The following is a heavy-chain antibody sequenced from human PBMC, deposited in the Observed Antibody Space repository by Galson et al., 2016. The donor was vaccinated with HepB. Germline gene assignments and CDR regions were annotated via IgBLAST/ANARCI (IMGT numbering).Heavy chain of an antibody. D-gene: IGHD1-1*01. CDR2: VTWDGGST. V-gene: IGHV3-43*01. CDR3: AMERNRLFGQ. J-gene: IGHJ4*02. Sequence: SLRLSCAAAGFTFQDYTMHWVRQVPGKGLDWVGLVTWDGGSTFYGDSVRGRFTLFRDNTQHSLYLQMHSLATEDSGLYYCAMERNRLFGQWGRGTLVTVSS. CDR1: GFTFQDYT.